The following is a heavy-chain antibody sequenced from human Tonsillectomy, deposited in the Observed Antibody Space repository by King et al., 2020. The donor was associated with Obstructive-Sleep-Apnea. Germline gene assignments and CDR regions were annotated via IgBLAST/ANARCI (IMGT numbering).Heavy chain of an antibody. Sequence: EVQLVESGGGLVQPGRSLRLSCAASGFTFDVYAMHWVRQAPGKGLEWVSSIIWNSGSIAYADSVEGRFTISRDNAKKSLYLQMNSLRAEDTALYYCAKDSYYDSGGPYYYDMDVWGQGTPVTVSS. J-gene: IGHJ6*02. CDR1: GFTFDVYA. CDR3: AKDSYYDSGGPYYYDMDV. CDR2: IIWNSGSI. D-gene: IGHD3-22*01. V-gene: IGHV3-9*01.